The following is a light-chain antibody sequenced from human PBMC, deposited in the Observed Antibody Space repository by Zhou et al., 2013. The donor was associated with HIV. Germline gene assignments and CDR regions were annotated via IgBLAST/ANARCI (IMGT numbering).Light chain of an antibody. CDR3: MQNLNFPT. CDR2: EVS. J-gene: IGKJ4*01. V-gene: IGKV4-1*01. CDR1: QSVLSYSDNKNH. Sequence: DIVMTQSPDSLAVSLGERATINCKSSQSVLSYSDNKNHLAWYQQKPGQPPQVLIYEVSKRFSGVPDRFSGSGSGTDFTLKISRVATEDVGLYYCMQNLNFPTFGGGPSWRSN.